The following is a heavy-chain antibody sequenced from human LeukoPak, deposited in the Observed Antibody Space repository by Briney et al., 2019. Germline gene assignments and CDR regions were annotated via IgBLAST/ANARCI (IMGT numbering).Heavy chain of an antibody. CDR2: IYHSGNT. D-gene: IGHD3-22*01. CDR3: ARVGIVLVTGSNWVDP. V-gene: IGHV4-38-2*02. Sequence: SETLSLTCTVSGYSISSGYYWGWIRQPPGKGLEWIGSIYHSGNTYYNPSLKSRVTISVDTSKNQFSLKFNSVTAADTAVYYCARVGIVLVTGSNWVDPWGQGTLVTVSS. CDR1: GYSISSGYY. J-gene: IGHJ5*02.